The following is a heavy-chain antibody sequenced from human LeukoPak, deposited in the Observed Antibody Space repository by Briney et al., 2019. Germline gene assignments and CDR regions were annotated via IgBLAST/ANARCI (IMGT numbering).Heavy chain of an antibody. V-gene: IGHV3-72*01. CDR2: TRNKAKSYTT. CDR1: GFTFSDHY. CDR3: ARPPYCSGGTCYMDDY. J-gene: IGHJ4*02. D-gene: IGHD2-15*01. Sequence: PGGSLRLSCAASGFTFSDHYMDWVRQAPGKGLEWVGRTRNKAKSYTTEYAASVKGRFTISRDESKNSVFLQMNSLKTEDTAVYCCARPPYCSGGTCYMDDYWGQGALVPVSS.